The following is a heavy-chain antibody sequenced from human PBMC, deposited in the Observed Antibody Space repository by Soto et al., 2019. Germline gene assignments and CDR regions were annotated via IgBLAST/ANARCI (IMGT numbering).Heavy chain of an antibody. CDR2: IGTAGDT. D-gene: IGHD6-19*01. V-gene: IGHV3-13*01. Sequence: PGGSLRLSCAASGFTFSSYDMHWVRQATGKGLEWVSAIGTAGDTYYPGSVKGRFTISRENAKNSLYLQMNSLRAEDTAVYYCARERTGYSSGWYVDYWGQGTLVTVSS. CDR3: ARERTGYSSGWYVDY. J-gene: IGHJ4*02. CDR1: GFTFSSYD.